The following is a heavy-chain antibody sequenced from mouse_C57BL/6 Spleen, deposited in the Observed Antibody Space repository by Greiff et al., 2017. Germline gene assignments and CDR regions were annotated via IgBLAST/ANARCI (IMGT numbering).Heavy chain of an antibody. CDR2: INPNNGGT. D-gene: IGHD2-5*01. CDR1: GYTFTDYY. Sequence: VQLQQSGPELVKPGASVKISCKASGYTFTDYYMNWVKQSHGKSLEWIGDINPNNGGTSYNQKFKGKATLTVDKSSSTAYMELRSLTSEDAAVYYCARSGDYSNGAWFAYWGQGTLVTVSA. CDR3: ARSGDYSNGAWFAY. J-gene: IGHJ3*01. V-gene: IGHV1-26*01.